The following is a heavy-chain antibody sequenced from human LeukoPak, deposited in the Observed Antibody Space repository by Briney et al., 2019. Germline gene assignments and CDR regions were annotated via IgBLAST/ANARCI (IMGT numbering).Heavy chain of an antibody. J-gene: IGHJ4*02. CDR3: VRDYRGGWNDY. Sequence: PGGSLRLSCGVSGFTFRKYSMSWFRQAPGKGLEWIASIVGDGSDKFYADSARGRFIVSRDNSKNTLFLQMNNLRVDDTAVYYCVRDYRGGWNDYWGQGTLVTVSS. CDR1: GFTFRKYS. CDR2: IVGDGSDK. D-gene: IGHD1-26*01. V-gene: IGHV3-23*01.